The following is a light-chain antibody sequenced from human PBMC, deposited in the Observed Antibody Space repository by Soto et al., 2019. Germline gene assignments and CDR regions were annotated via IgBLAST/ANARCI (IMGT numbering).Light chain of an antibody. Sequence: DIPMTQSPSSLSASVGDRVTITCRASQSISSYLNWYQQKPGKAPTLLIYAASSLKSGVPSRFSGSGSGTDFTLTISSLQPEDFATYYCQQRYSTGTHTFGQGTKLEIK. J-gene: IGKJ2*01. CDR2: AAS. CDR1: QSISSY. V-gene: IGKV1-39*01. CDR3: QQRYSTGTHT.